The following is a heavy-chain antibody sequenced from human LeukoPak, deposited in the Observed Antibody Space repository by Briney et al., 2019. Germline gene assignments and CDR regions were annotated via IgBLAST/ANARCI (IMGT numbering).Heavy chain of an antibody. CDR2: IKEDGTEK. Sequence: GGSLRLSCAASGFTVSSNGMSWVRQTPGKGLEWVANIKEDGTEKNLVDSVKGRFTISRDNTKNLLFLEMNNLRGDDTAIYYCVRESRPGGAMGLYHNLDYWGQGTLVAVSS. D-gene: IGHD1-1*01. V-gene: IGHV3-7*01. CDR1: GFTVSSNG. J-gene: IGHJ4*02. CDR3: VRESRPGGAMGLYHNLDY.